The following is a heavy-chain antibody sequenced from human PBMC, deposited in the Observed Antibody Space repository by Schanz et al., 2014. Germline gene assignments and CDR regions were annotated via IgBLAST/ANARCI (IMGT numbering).Heavy chain of an antibody. CDR1: GGSISSYY. V-gene: IGHV4-4*07. D-gene: IGHD2-2*01. Sequence: QVQLQESGPGLVKPSETLSLTCSVSGGSISSYYWSWIRQPAGKGLEWIGRFYSSGSTNYNPSLQSRVPMSIDTSKNLFPRKLSSVTAADTAVYYCAREKVDIVVIPGARRNYYYSGMDVWGQGTTVTVSS. J-gene: IGHJ6*02. CDR3: AREKVDIVVIPGARRNYYYSGMDV. CDR2: FYSSGST.